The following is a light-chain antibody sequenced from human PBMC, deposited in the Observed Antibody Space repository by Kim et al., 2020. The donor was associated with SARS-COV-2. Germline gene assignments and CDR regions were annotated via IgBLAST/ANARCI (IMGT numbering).Light chain of an antibody. CDR3: QQANSPFA. CDR1: QGINNW. CDR2: AAS. Sequence: SVSVGDRVTITCRASQGINNWLAWYQQNPGKAPKLLIYAASSLQSGVPSRFSRSGSGTDFTLPISSLQPEDFATYFCQQANSPFAFGPGTKVDIK. J-gene: IGKJ3*01. V-gene: IGKV1-12*01.